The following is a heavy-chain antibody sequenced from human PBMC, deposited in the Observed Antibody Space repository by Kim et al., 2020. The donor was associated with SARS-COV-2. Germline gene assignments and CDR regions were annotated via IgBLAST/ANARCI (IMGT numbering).Heavy chain of an antibody. D-gene: IGHD3-10*01. Sequence: GGSLRRSCAASGFTFSSYDMHWVRQATGKGLEWVSAIGTAGDTYYPGSVKGRFTISRENAKNSLYLQMNSRRAGDTAVYYCAREGGAYYYGSGSPRHNYGMDVWGQGTTVTVSS. J-gene: IGHJ6*02. V-gene: IGHV3-13*01. CDR3: AREGGAYYYGSGSPRHNYGMDV. CDR1: GFTFSSYD. CDR2: IGTAGDT.